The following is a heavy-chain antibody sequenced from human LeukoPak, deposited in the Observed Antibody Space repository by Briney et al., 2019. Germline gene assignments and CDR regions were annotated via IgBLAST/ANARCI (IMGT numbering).Heavy chain of an antibody. V-gene: IGHV3-30*02. CDR2: IRYDGSNK. Sequence: GGSLRLSCAASGFTFSSYGMHWVRQAAGKGLEWVAFIRYDGSNKYYADSVKGRLTVSRDNFKNTLYLQMNSLRAEDTAVYFCARGQQWLATDIDAFDIWGQGTMVTVSS. CDR3: ARGQQWLATDIDAFDI. J-gene: IGHJ3*02. D-gene: IGHD6-19*01. CDR1: GFTFSSYG.